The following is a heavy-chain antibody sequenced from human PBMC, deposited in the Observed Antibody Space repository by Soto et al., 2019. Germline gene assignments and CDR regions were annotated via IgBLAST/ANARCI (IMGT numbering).Heavy chain of an antibody. D-gene: IGHD3-3*01. V-gene: IGHV3-7*01. Sequence: EVQLVESGGGLVQPGGSLRLSCAASGFTFSSYWMSWVRQAPGKGLEWVANIKQDGSEKYYVDSVKGRFTISRDNAKNSLYLQMNSLRAEDTAVYYCARENKGSGYYDFWSGYYPSYYFDYWGQGTLVTVSS. J-gene: IGHJ4*02. CDR2: IKQDGSEK. CDR1: GFTFSSYW. CDR3: ARENKGSGYYDFWSGYYPSYYFDY.